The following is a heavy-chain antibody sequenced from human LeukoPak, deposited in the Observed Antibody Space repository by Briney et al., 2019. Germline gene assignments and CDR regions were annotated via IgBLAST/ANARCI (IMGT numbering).Heavy chain of an antibody. CDR1: GGSISSSNW. CDR3: ARRNIGMVRGVIITYNWFDP. CDR2: IYHSGST. D-gene: IGHD3-10*01. J-gene: IGHJ5*02. Sequence: PSGTLSLTCAVSGGSISSSNWWSWVRQPPGKGLEWIGEIYHSGSTNYNPSLKSRVTISVDKSKNQFSLKLSSVTAADTAVYYCARRNIGMVRGVIITYNWFDPWGQGMLVTVSS. V-gene: IGHV4-4*02.